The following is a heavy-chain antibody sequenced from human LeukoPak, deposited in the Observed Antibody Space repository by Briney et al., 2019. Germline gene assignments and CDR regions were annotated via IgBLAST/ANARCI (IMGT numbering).Heavy chain of an antibody. V-gene: IGHV1-46*03. Sequence: ASVKVSCKASGYTFTAYYMHWVRQAPGQGLEWMGIINPSGGSTSYAQKFQGRVTMTRDMSTSTVYMELSNLRSDDTAVYYCARGDYDYYYYYYMDVWGKGTTVTISS. CDR3: ARGDYDYYYYYYMDV. CDR2: INPSGGST. J-gene: IGHJ6*03. D-gene: IGHD4-17*01. CDR1: GYTFTAYY.